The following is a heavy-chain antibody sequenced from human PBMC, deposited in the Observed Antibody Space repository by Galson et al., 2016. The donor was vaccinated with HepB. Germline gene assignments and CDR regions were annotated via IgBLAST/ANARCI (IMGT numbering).Heavy chain of an antibody. V-gene: IGHV4-31*03. J-gene: IGHJ6*03. Sequence: CNVSGGSISVGHHYWSWIRQHPGKGLEWIGYIYYSGSTYYNPSLKSRLTISVDTSKNQFSLKLRSVTAADTAVYYCARDVVIVLPTATALSYYYYMDVWGKGTTVTVSS. CDR1: GGSISVGHHY. CDR3: ARDVVIVLPTATALSYYYYMDV. CDR2: IYYSGST. D-gene: IGHD2/OR15-2a*01.